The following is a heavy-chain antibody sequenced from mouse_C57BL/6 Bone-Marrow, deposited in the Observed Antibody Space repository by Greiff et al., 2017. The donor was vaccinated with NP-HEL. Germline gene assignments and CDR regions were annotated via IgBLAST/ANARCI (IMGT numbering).Heavy chain of an antibody. CDR2: IDPETGGT. CDR3: TDYFYFDY. V-gene: IGHV1-15*01. CDR1: GYTFTDYD. J-gene: IGHJ2*01. D-gene: IGHD1-1*02. Sequence: VQLQESGAELVRPGASVTLSCKASGYTFTDYDMHWVKQTPVHGLEWIGAIDPETGGTSYTQKFKGKAILTTDKSSSTAYMVLRSLTSEDSAVYYCTDYFYFDYWGQGTALTVSS.